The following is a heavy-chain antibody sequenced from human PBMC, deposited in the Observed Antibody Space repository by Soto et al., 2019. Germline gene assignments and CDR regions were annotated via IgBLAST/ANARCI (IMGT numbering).Heavy chain of an antibody. J-gene: IGHJ6*02. CDR3: ARGYHYDFWSGYLSYYGMDV. Sequence: GASVKVSCKASGVTFSSYAISWVRQAPGQGLEWMGGIIPIFGTANYAQKFQGRVTITADKSTSTAYMELSSLRSEDTAVYYCARGYHYDFWSGYLSYYGMDVWGQGTTVTVSS. CDR1: GVTFSSYA. V-gene: IGHV1-69*06. CDR2: IIPIFGTA. D-gene: IGHD3-3*01.